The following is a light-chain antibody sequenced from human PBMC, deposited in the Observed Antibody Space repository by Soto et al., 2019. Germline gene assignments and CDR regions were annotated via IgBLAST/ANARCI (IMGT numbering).Light chain of an antibody. CDR2: WAS. CDR3: QQYYSTIFT. J-gene: IGKJ3*01. V-gene: IGKV4-1*01. CDR1: QSVLYSSNNKNY. Sequence: DIVMTQSPDSLAVSLGDRATINCKSSQSVLYSSNNKNYLAWYQQKPGQPPKLLIYWASTRESGVPDRISGSGSGTDFTLTISSLQAEDVAVYYCQQYYSTIFTFGPGTKVDI.